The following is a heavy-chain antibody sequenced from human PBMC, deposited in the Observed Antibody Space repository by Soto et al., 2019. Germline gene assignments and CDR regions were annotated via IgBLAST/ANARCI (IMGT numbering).Heavy chain of an antibody. J-gene: IGHJ6*02. CDR1: GGSISSGGYS. V-gene: IGHV4-30-2*01. Sequence: PSETLSLTCAVSGGSISSGGYSWSWIRQPPGKGLEWIGYIYHSGSTYYNPSLKSRVTISVDRSKNQFSLKLSSVTAADTAVYWAVTGTTSGYYGMDGWGQGTTVTVSS. CDR2: IYHSGST. CDR3: VTGTTSGYYGMDG. D-gene: IGHD1-1*01.